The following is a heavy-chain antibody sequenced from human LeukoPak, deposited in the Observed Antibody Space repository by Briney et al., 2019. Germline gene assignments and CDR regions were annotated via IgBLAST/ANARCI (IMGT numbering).Heavy chain of an antibody. D-gene: IGHD3-10*01. CDR3: ARDDGAYSSGSYADY. Sequence: GGSLRLSCAASGFTFSDYYMSWIRQPPGKGLEWISYIGSSGNTIDYADSVRGRFTISRDNAKNTLYLQMNSLRAEDTAVYYCARDDGAYSSGSYADYWGQGTLVTVSS. J-gene: IGHJ4*02. CDR2: IGSSGNTI. V-gene: IGHV3-11*04. CDR1: GFTFSDYY.